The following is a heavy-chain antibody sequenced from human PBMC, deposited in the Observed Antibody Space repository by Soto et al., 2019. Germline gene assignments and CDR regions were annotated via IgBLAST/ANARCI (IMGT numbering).Heavy chain of an antibody. V-gene: IGHV1-18*01. CDR3: ARAQLYYDFWSGYSNNWFDP. J-gene: IGHJ5*02. CDR1: GYTFTSYG. Sequence: GASVKVSCKASGYTFTSYGISWVRQAPGQGLEWMGWISAYNGNTNYAQKLQGRVTMTTDTSTSTAYMELRSLRSDDTAVYYCARAQLYYDFWSGYSNNWFDPWGQGTLVTVSS. D-gene: IGHD3-3*01. CDR2: ISAYNGNT.